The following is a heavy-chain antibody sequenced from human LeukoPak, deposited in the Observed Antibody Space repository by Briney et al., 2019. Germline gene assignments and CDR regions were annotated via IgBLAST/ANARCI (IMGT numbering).Heavy chain of an antibody. Sequence: SETLSLTCAVYGGSFSGYYGSWIRQPPGKGLEWIGAINHSGSTNYNPSLKSRVTISVDTSKNQFSLKLSSVTAADTAVYYCAIVGSGSPSAYWGQGTLVTVSS. CDR3: AIVGSGSPSAY. J-gene: IGHJ4*02. V-gene: IGHV4-34*01. D-gene: IGHD3-10*01. CDR1: GGSFSGYY. CDR2: INHSGST.